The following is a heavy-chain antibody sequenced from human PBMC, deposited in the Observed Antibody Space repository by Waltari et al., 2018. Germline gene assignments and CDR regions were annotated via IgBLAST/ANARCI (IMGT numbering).Heavy chain of an antibody. Sequence: EVQVLESGGGLVQPGGSLRLSCEASGFTFSSYEMQWVRQAPGRGLEWISSIDNSGSTMYYADSVKGRFTISRDNAKSSLFLQMNSLRAEDTAVYYCARPSTEYYYYYY. CDR1: GFTFSSYE. CDR2: IDNSGSTM. V-gene: IGHV3-48*03. CDR3: ARPSTEYYYYYY. J-gene: IGHJ6*01.